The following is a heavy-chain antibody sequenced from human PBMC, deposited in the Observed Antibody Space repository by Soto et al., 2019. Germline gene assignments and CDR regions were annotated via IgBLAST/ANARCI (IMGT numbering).Heavy chain of an antibody. D-gene: IGHD3-22*01. CDR1: GYTFTSYD. CDR2: MNPNSGNT. V-gene: IGHV1-8*01. CDR3: ARAPYWSYYYDSSGYLGFDY. J-gene: IGHJ4*02. Sequence: ASVKVSCKASGYTFTSYDINWVRQATGQGLEWMGWMNPNSGNTGYAQKFQGRVTMTRNTSISTAYMELSSLRSEDTAVYYCARAPYWSYYYDSSGYLGFDYWGQGTLVTV.